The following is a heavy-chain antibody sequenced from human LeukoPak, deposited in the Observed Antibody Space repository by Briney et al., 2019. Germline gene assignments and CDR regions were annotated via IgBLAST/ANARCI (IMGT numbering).Heavy chain of an antibody. CDR2: ISGSGGST. Sequence: GGSLRLSCAASGFTFSSYGMSWVRQAPGKGLEWVSAISGSGGSTYYADSVKGRFAISRDNSKNTLYLQMNSLKTEDTAVYYCTGGSSSLAPPYYYYYYMDVWGKGTTVTVSS. CDR1: GFTFSSYG. CDR3: TGGSSSLAPPYYYYYYMDV. J-gene: IGHJ6*03. V-gene: IGHV3-23*01. D-gene: IGHD6-13*01.